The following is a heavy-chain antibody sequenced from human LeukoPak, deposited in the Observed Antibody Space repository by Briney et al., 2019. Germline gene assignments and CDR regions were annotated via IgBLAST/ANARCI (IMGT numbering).Heavy chain of an antibody. CDR3: ARGRSRSSSGWYFDY. CDR2: IYAGGTT. Sequence: GGSQRLSCTASGFSVSGNFMTWVRQAPGKCLEWISFIYAGGTTSYADSVKGRFTLSRNNSKNTIYLQLNSLRVEDTAVYYCARGRSRSSSGWYFDYWGQGTLVTVSS. D-gene: IGHD3-22*01. J-gene: IGHJ4*02. CDR1: GFSVSGNF. V-gene: IGHV3-53*01.